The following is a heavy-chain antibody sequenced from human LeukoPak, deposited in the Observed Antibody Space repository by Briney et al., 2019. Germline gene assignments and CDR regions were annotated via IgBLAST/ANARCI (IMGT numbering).Heavy chain of an antibody. V-gene: IGHV3-23*01. D-gene: IGHD2-21*02. Sequence: GGSLRLSCAASGFTFNTYGWSWFRQPPGKGLEWVSSISSNSANTYYADSVKGRFTISRDNSKNTLYLQMNSLRAEDTAVYYCAKEGTGCGGDCYSDYWGQGTLVTVSS. CDR2: ISSNSANT. J-gene: IGHJ4*02. CDR3: AKEGTGCGGDCYSDY. CDR1: GFTFNTYG.